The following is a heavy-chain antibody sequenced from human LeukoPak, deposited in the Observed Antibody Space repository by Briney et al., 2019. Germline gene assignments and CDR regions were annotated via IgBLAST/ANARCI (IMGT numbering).Heavy chain of an antibody. D-gene: IGHD6-6*01. V-gene: IGHV4-59*01. CDR3: ARESSSSAYMDV. CDR1: GGSISSYY. Sequence: SETLSLTCTVSGGSISSYYWSWIRQPPGKGLEWIGEIYYSGSTNYNPSLKSRVTISVDTSKNQFSLKLSSVTAADTAVYYCARESSSSAYMDVWGKGITVTVSS. J-gene: IGHJ6*03. CDR2: IYYSGST.